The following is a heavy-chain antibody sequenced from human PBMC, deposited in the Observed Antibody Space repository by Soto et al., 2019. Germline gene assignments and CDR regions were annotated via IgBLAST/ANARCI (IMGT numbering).Heavy chain of an antibody. CDR2: ISGSGGST. J-gene: IGHJ5*02. CDR1: GFRFSDYG. Sequence: EVQLLESGGGLVPPGGSLRLSCEASGFRFSDYGMNWVRQAPGKGLEWVSSISGSGGSTYYADSVKGRFTISRDNSKNRLYLQMSSLSADDTAVYYCAKDRRIVVGSCTGSWGQGTLVTVSS. V-gene: IGHV3-23*01. CDR3: AKDRRIVVGSCTGS. D-gene: IGHD2-15*01.